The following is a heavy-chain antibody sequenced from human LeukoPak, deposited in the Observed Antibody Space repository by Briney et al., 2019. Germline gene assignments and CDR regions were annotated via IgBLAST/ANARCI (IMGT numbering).Heavy chain of an antibody. CDR1: GFTFSSYG. D-gene: IGHD6-13*01. CDR2: IWYDGSNK. J-gene: IGHJ5*02. Sequence: GGSLRLSCAASGFTFSSYGMHWVRQAPGKGLEWVAVIWYDGSNKYYADSVKGRFTISRDNSKNTLYLQMNSLRAEDTAVYYCAKYAAPESPIFDPWGQGTLVTVSS. CDR3: AKYAAPESPIFDP. V-gene: IGHV3-33*06.